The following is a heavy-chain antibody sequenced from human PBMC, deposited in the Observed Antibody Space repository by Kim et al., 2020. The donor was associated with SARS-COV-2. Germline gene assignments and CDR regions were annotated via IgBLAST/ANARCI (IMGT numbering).Heavy chain of an antibody. J-gene: IGHJ5*02. V-gene: IGHV1-46*01. D-gene: IGHD1-26*01. Sequence: RYAQKFQGRDTMTRETYTSTGYMELSSLRSEDTAVYYCARDRGNHGWFDPWGQGTLVTVSS. CDR3: ARDRGNHGWFDP.